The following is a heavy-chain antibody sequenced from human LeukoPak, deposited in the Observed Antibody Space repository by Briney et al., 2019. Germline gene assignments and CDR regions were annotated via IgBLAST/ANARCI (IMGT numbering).Heavy chain of an antibody. Sequence: ASVKVSCKASGYTFSGYYIHRVRQGPGQGLEWMGWINPNSGVTDYAQKFQGRVTMTRDTSISTAYMELSRLSSDDTAVYYCARDYQTEAPDYWGQGTLVTVSS. CDR2: INPNSGVT. CDR1: GYTFSGYY. CDR3: ARDYQTEAPDY. V-gene: IGHV1-2*02. J-gene: IGHJ4*02.